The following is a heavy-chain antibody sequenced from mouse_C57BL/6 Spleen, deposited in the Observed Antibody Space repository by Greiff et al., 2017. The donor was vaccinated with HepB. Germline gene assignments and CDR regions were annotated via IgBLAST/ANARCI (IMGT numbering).Heavy chain of an antibody. CDR2: IYPRSGNT. D-gene: IGHD1-1*01. J-gene: IGHJ3*01. CDR1: GYTFTSYG. Sequence: QVQLQQSGAELARPGASVKLSCKASGYTFTSYGISWVKQRTGQGLEWIGEIYPRSGNTYYNEKFKGKATLTADKSSSTAYMELRSLTSEDSAVYFCARDYYGSQAWFAYWGQGTLVTVSA. V-gene: IGHV1-81*01. CDR3: ARDYYGSQAWFAY.